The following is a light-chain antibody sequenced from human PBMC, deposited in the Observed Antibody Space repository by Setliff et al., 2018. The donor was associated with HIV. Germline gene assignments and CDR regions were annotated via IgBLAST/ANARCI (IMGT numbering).Light chain of an antibody. CDR2: YDS. J-gene: IGLJ1*01. V-gene: IGLV3-21*04. CDR3: QVWDSSSDHV. Sequence: YELTQPPSVSVAPGKTARITCGENNIGSKSVHWYQQKPGQAPVLVIYYDSERPSGIPDRFSGSNSGNTATLIISRVEAGDEADYYCQVWDSSSDHVFGTGTKV. CDR1: NIGSKS.